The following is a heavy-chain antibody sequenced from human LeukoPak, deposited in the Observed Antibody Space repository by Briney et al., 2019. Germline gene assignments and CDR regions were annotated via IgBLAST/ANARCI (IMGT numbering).Heavy chain of an antibody. D-gene: IGHD3-22*01. V-gene: IGHV4-61*02. CDR3: ARVTTGGYYNC. CDR1: GYSISSSYY. Sequence: PSETLSLTCAVSGYSISSSYYWGWIRQPAGKGLEWIGRIYTSGSTNYNPSLKSRVTISVDTSKNQFSLKLSSVTAADTAVYYCARVTTGGYYNCWGQGTLVTVSS. J-gene: IGHJ4*02. CDR2: IYTSGST.